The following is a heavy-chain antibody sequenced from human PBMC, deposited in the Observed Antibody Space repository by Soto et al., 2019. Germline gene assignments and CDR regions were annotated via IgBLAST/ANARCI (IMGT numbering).Heavy chain of an antibody. Sequence: SETLSLTCTVSGGSISSYYWSWIRQPPGKGLEWIGYIYYSGSTNYNPSLKGRVTISVDTSKNQFSLKLSSVTAADTAVYYCARVYDSSGYYYDNAFDIWGQVTMVTVS. D-gene: IGHD3-22*01. J-gene: IGHJ3*02. V-gene: IGHV4-59*01. CDR2: IYYSGST. CDR3: ARVYDSSGYYYDNAFDI. CDR1: GGSISSYY.